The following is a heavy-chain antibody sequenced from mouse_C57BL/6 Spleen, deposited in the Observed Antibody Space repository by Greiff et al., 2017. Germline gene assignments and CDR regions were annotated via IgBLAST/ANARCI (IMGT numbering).Heavy chain of an antibody. CDR3: TTVLGLRRGFGY. V-gene: IGHV14-4*01. CDR2: IDPENGDP. CDR1: GFNIKDDY. D-gene: IGHD2-4*01. J-gene: IGHJ3*01. Sequence: VQLQQSGAELVRPGASVKLSCTASGFNIKDDYMHWVKQRPEQGLEWIGWIDPENGDPEYASKFQGKATITADTSSNTAYLQLSSLTSEGTAVYYCTTVLGLRRGFGYWGQGTLVTVSA.